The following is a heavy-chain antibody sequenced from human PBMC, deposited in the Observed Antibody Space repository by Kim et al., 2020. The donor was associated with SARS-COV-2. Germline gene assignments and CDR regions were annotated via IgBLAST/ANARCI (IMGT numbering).Heavy chain of an antibody. D-gene: IGHD3-9*01. CDR3: ARGYFDWLLQNYYYYGMDV. CDR2: IYYSGST. V-gene: IGHV4-59*01. CDR1: GGSISSYY. Sequence: SETLSLTCTVSGGSISSYYWSWIRQPPGKGLEWIGYIYYSGSTNYNPSLKSRVTISVDTSKNQFSLKLSSVTAADTAVYYCARGYFDWLLQNYYYYGMDV. J-gene: IGHJ6*01.